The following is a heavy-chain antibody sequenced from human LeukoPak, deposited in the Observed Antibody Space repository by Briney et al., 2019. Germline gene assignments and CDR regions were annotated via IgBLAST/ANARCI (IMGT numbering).Heavy chain of an antibody. D-gene: IGHD3-10*01. CDR1: GFTFSSYA. J-gene: IGHJ4*02. V-gene: IGHV3-23*01. Sequence: GGSLRLSCAASGFTFSSYAMSWVRQAPGKGLEWVSAISGSGGSTHYADSVKGRFTISRDNSKNTLYLQMNSLRAEDTALYYCAKGVSYYYGSGSYYFDYWGQGTLVTVSS. CDR3: AKGVSYYYGSGSYYFDY. CDR2: ISGSGGST.